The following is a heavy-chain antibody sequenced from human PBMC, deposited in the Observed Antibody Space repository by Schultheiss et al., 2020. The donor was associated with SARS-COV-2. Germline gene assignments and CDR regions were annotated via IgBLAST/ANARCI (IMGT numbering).Heavy chain of an antibody. Sequence: SQTLSLTCAVSGGSFSGYYWTWIRQTPGKGLEWIGYIYYSGSTNYNPSLKSRVTISVDTSKNQFSLKLSSVTAADTAVYYCARGGIVATRPLFDYWGQGTLVTVSS. D-gene: IGHD5-12*01. CDR2: IYYSGST. CDR3: ARGGIVATRPLFDY. V-gene: IGHV4-59*12. CDR1: GGSFSGYY. J-gene: IGHJ4*02.